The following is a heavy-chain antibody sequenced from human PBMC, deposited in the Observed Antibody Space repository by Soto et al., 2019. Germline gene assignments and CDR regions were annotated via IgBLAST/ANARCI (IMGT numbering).Heavy chain of an antibody. CDR1: GGSISSGGYS. J-gene: IGHJ4*02. CDR2: IYHSGST. D-gene: IGHD6-19*01. Sequence: QLQLQESGSGLVKPSQTLSLTCAVSGGSISSGGYSWSWIRQPPGKGLEWIGYIYHSGSTYYNPSLQGRVTVSVAGSKHRFSLKLSSVTAADTAVYYCARPGGLGAVAVDYWGQGTLVTVSS. V-gene: IGHV4-30-2*01. CDR3: ARPGGLGAVAVDY.